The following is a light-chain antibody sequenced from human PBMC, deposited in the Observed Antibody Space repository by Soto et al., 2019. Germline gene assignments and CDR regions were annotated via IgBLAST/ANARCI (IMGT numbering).Light chain of an antibody. CDR3: QQYNDSCPYT. V-gene: IGKV1-5*03. J-gene: IGKJ2*01. CDR2: KAS. CDR1: QSISSW. Sequence: DIQMTQSPSTLSASVGDRATISCRASQSISSWLAWYQQKPGTAPKLLIYKASTLESGVPARFSGIRSGTEFTLTVSSMQPDDFLTYYCQQYNDSCPYTFGQGTKLEIK.